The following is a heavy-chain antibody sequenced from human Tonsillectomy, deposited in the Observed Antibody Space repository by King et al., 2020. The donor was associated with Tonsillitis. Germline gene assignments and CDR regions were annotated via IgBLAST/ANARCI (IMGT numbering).Heavy chain of an antibody. J-gene: IGHJ3*02. CDR3: TRVRTVGFDAFDI. Sequence: VQLVESGGGLVQPGGSLRLSCAASGFTFSSYWMHWVRQAPGKGLVWVSRIKSDGSSPGYADSVKGRFTISRDNAKNTLYLQMNSLRAEDTAVYFCTRVRTVGFDAFDIWGQGTMVTVSS. CDR1: GFTFSSYW. CDR2: IKSDGSSP. D-gene: IGHD1/OR15-1a*01. V-gene: IGHV3-74*01.